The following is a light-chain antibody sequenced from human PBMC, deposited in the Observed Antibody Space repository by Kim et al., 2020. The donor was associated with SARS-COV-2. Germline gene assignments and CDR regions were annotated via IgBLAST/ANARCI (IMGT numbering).Light chain of an antibody. CDR2: RSK. Sequence: RNARRARSGNSDSGSKQGAAYVQQNQSNTTKIVSYRSKNRPSGISERLSASRAGKTAYLTSTGLQPEDEADYDCSAWESSRSAWVFGGGTKLTVL. CDR1: SDSGSKQG. J-gene: IGLJ3*02. CDR3: SAWESSRSAWV. V-gene: IGLV10-54*01.